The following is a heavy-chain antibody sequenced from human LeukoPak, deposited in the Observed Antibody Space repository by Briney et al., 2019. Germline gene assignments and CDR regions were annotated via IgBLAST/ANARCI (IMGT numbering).Heavy chain of an antibody. CDR1: GGSISHYY. CDR3: ARRSYHLLTGYYNGGNYHYYFMDV. CDR2: ISTSGSP. J-gene: IGHJ6*03. Sequence: SETLSLTCTVSGGSISHYYWTWIRQPPGKGLEWIGFISTSGSPNHNPSLNTRVTISIHTSKSQYSLKLSSVTAADPAVYYCARRSYHLLTGYYNGGNYHYYFMDVWGKGATVTGSS. D-gene: IGHD3-9*01. V-gene: IGHV4-4*09.